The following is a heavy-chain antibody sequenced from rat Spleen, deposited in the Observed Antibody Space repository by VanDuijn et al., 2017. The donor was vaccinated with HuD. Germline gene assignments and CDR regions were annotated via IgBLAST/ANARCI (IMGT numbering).Heavy chain of an antibody. CDR1: GFTFSDYN. Sequence: EVQLVESGGGLVQPGRSLKLSCAASGFTFSDYNMAWVRQAPKKGLEWVATISYDGSSTYYRDSVKGRFTISRDNAKSTLYLQMDSLRSEDTATYYFARTGGFAYWGQGTLVTVSS. D-gene: IGHD4-1*01. V-gene: IGHV5-7*01. CDR3: ARTGGFAY. CDR2: ISYDGSST. J-gene: IGHJ3*01.